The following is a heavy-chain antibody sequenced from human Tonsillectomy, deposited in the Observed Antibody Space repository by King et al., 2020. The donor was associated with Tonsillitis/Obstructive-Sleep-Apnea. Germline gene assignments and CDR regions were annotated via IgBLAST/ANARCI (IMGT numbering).Heavy chain of an antibody. CDR1: GASVSSRSYY. CDR2: IYYNGDT. Sequence: QLQESGPGLVKPSETLSLTCTVSGASVSSRSYYWGWIRQPPGKGLEWIASIYYNGDTYYNPSLKSRVTISVDTSKNQFSLRLSSVTARDTALYYCARHVADHDYYYYMDVWGKGTTVTVSS. V-gene: IGHV4-39*01. CDR3: ARHVADHDYYYYMDV. D-gene: IGHD1-14*01. J-gene: IGHJ6*03.